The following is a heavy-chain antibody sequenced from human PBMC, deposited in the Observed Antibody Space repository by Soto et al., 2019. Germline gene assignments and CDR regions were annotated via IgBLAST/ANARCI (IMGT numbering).Heavy chain of an antibody. CDR3: ARGRQWPIRGYLDY. Sequence: SETLSLTCTVPGDSISSYYWSWIRQPPGKGLEWIGYIYYSGNTNYNPSLKSRVTISVDTSKNQFSLKLNSVTAADTAVYYCARGRQWPIRGYLDYWGQGTLVTVS. CDR1: GDSISSYY. V-gene: IGHV4-59*01. D-gene: IGHD6-19*01. CDR2: IYYSGNT. J-gene: IGHJ4*02.